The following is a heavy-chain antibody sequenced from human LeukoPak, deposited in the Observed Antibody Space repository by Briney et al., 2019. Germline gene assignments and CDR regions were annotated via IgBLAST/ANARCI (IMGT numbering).Heavy chain of an antibody. V-gene: IGHV1-24*01. CDR3: TTRSGDFWSGFVN. Sequence: ASVTVSCKVSGNSLSELSIQWVRQAPGKGLECMGGFDPEEAKMVYAQNFQGRVTMTEDTSTQTAYMALSGVTSDDTAVYYCTTRSGDFWSGFVNWGQGTLVTVSS. D-gene: IGHD3-3*01. J-gene: IGHJ4*02. CDR2: FDPEEAKM. CDR1: GNSLSELS.